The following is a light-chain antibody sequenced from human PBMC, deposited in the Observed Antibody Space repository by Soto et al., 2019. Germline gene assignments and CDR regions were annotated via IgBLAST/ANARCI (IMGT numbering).Light chain of an antibody. V-gene: IGKV3-20*01. CDR1: QSVSSSY. Sequence: EIVLPQYPGTLSLSPGERATLSCRASQSVSSSYLSWYQQKPGRAPRLLIYRTSNRATGIPDRFSGSGSGKDFTLTISRLEPEDFAVYWCQQYDRSPRPFGQGTKVEIK. CDR3: QQYDRSPRP. CDR2: RTS. J-gene: IGKJ1*01.